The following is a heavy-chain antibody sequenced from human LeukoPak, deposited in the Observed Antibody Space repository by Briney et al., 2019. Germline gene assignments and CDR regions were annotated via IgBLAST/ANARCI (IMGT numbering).Heavy chain of an antibody. Sequence: GGSLRLSCAASGFTFSNYGMSWVRQAPGKGLEWVANIKQDGSEKYYVDSVKGRFTISRDNAKNSLYLQMNSLRAEDTAVYYCARAPRGKQSYFDYWGQGTLVTVSS. CDR2: IKQDGSEK. V-gene: IGHV3-7*01. J-gene: IGHJ4*02. D-gene: IGHD3-16*01. CDR1: GFTFSNYG. CDR3: ARAPRGKQSYFDY.